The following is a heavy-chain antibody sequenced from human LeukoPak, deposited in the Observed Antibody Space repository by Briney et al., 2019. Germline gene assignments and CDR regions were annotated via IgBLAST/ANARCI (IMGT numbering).Heavy chain of an antibody. Sequence: ASVKVSCKASVFTFTGYYIHWVRQAPGQGLEWMGWINANSGDTNYAQKFLGWVTMTRDTSLSRACVELSRLRSDDTAVYYCARDGAPVATPFFDSSGPGDLVTVSS. CDR2: INANSGDT. J-gene: IGHJ4*02. V-gene: IGHV1-2*04. CDR1: VFTFTGYY. D-gene: IGHD5-12*01. CDR3: ARDGAPVATPFFDS.